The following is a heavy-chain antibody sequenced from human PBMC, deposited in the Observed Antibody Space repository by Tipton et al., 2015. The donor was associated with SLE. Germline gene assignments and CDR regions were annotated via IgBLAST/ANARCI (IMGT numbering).Heavy chain of an antibody. CDR2: INHSGST. J-gene: IGHJ5*01. Sequence: TLSLTCAVYGGSFSGYYWTWIRQPPGKGLEWIGEINHSGSTNYNPFLKSRVTISGDTSKNQFSLKLNSVTAADTAVYYCARRHYSGPFDSWGQGTLVTVSS. CDR1: GGSFSGYY. CDR3: ARRHYSGPFDS. V-gene: IGHV4-34*01. D-gene: IGHD5-12*01.